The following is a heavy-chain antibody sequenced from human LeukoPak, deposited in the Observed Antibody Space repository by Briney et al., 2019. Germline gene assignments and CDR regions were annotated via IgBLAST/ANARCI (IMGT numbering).Heavy chain of an antibody. J-gene: IGHJ6*03. CDR2: IYTSGST. CDR1: GGSISSGSCY. V-gene: IGHV4-61*02. Sequence: SETLSLTCTVSGGSISSGSCYWSWVRQPAGKGLEWIGRIYTSGSTNYNPSLKSRVTISVDTSKNQFSLKLSSVTAADTAVYYCAREARVLWFGESGYYYMDVWGKGTTVTISS. CDR3: AREARVLWFGESGYYYMDV. D-gene: IGHD3-10*01.